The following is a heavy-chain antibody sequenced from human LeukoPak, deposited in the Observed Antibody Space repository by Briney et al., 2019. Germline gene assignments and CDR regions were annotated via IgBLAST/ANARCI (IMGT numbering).Heavy chain of an antibody. J-gene: IGHJ3*02. CDR2: FNPNSGGT. Sequence: GASVTVSFMSSVYTFTCYYMHWVRQAPGQGLEWMGWFNPNSGGTNYAKKFQVRVTLIRDTSINTAYMELSILRYEETAVYYCGRSDYYGSGPNGDAFDIWGQGTMVTVSS. CDR1: VYTFTCYY. CDR3: GRSDYYGSGPNGDAFDI. D-gene: IGHD3-10*01. V-gene: IGHV1-2*02.